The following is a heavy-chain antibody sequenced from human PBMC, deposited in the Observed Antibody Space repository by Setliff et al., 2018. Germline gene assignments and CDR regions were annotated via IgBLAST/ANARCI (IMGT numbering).Heavy chain of an antibody. V-gene: IGHV1-69*10. CDR2: IIPILGIA. D-gene: IGHD6-13*01. J-gene: IGHJ4*02. Sequence: SLKVSCKASGGTFSSYAISWVRQAPGQGLEWMGGIIPILGIANYAQKFQGRVTITADKSTSTAYMKLSSLRSEDTAVYYCARGAAAGIRTFDYWGQGTLVTVSS. CDR1: GGTFSSYA. CDR3: ARGAAAGIRTFDY.